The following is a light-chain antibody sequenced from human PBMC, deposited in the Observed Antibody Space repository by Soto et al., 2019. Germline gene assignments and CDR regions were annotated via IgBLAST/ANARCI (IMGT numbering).Light chain of an antibody. CDR1: QSVSSSY. Sequence: EIVLTQSPGTLSLSPGERATLSCRASQSVSSSYLAWYQQKPGQAPRLLIYGASRRATGIPDRFSGSGSGTDFTLTISRLEPEDFAVYYCQHYGSLVLTCGGGTKVEIK. CDR3: QHYGSLVLT. V-gene: IGKV3-20*01. CDR2: GAS. J-gene: IGKJ4*01.